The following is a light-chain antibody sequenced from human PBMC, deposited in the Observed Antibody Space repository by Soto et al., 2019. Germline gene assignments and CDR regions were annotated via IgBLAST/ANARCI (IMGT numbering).Light chain of an antibody. CDR3: QQYNNWPPMYT. CDR2: GAS. Sequence: EIVMTQSPATLSVAPGERATLSCRASQSVSSNLAWYQQKAGQAPRLLINGASTSATGIPARFSGSGSGTEFTLTISSLQSEDFAVYYCQQYNNWPPMYTFGQGTKLEIK. J-gene: IGKJ2*01. V-gene: IGKV3-15*01. CDR1: QSVSSN.